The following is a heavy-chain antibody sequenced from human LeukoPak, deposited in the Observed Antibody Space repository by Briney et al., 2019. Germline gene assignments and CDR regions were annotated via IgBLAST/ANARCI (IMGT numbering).Heavy chain of an antibody. CDR2: IYGGGST. D-gene: IGHD3-22*01. J-gene: IGHJ4*02. CDR1: GFTVSSIH. Sequence: PGGSLRLSCAASGFTVSSIHMSWVRQAPGNGLEWVSVIYGGGSTYYADSVKGLFTISRDNSKNTLYLQMNSLRAEDTAVYYCARGSGYYLGNYWGQGTLVTVSS. V-gene: IGHV3-53*01. CDR3: ARGSGYYLGNY.